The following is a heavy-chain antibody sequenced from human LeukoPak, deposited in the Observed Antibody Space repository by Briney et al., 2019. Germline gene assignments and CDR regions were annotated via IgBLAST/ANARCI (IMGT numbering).Heavy chain of an antibody. CDR3: ARIGGYLDY. CDR1: GCSISSGYY. D-gene: IGHD5-18*01. J-gene: IGHJ4*02. Sequence: SETLSLTCAVSGCSISSGYYWGWIRQPPGKGLEWIGSIYHSGSTYYNPSLKSRVTISVDTSKNQFSLKLSSVTAADTAVYYCARIGGYLDYWGQGTLVTVSS. CDR2: IYHSGST. V-gene: IGHV4-38-2*01.